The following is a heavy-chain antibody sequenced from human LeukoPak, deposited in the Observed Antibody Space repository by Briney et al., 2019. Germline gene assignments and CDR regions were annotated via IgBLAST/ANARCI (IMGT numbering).Heavy chain of an antibody. V-gene: IGHV3-11*01. J-gene: IGHJ5*02. CDR2: INIGCTNT. CDR3: ATDGAGFDT. CDR1: GFTFNDYY. Sequence: GGSLRLSCAASGFTFNDYYMSWIRQAPGKGLEWLSYINIGCTNTHYADSVKGRFTISRDNAKKSLYLEMNNLGAEDTAVYYCATDGAGFDTWGQGVLVTVSS.